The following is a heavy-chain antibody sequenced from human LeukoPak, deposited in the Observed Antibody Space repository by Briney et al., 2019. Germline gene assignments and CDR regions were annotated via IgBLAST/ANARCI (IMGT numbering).Heavy chain of an antibody. CDR1: GFTFSSYA. J-gene: IGHJ4*02. CDR2: IGAGGTFT. D-gene: IGHD4-11*01. CDR3: AEDLDYTAYGYYFDY. V-gene: IGHV3-23*01. Sequence: GGSLRLSCTASGFTFSSYAMNWVRQAPGKGLEWVSGIGAGGTFTYYADSVKGRFTISRDNSRNTLYLQMNSLRADDTAVYYCAEDLDYTAYGYYFDYWGQGTLVTVSS.